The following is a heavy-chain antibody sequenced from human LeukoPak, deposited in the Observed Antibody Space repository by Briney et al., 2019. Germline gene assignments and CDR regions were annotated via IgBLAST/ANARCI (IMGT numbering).Heavy chain of an antibody. CDR1: GFTFSSYW. CDR3: ARGGPYCSGGSCAVRY. CDR2: IKQDGSEK. D-gene: IGHD2-15*01. J-gene: IGHJ4*02. V-gene: IGHV3-7*03. Sequence: GGSLRLSCAASGFTFSSYWTSWVRQAPGKGLEWVANIKQDGSEKYYVDSVKGRFTISRDNAKNSLYLQMNSLRAEDTAVYYCARGGPYCSGGSCAVRYWGQGTLVTVSS.